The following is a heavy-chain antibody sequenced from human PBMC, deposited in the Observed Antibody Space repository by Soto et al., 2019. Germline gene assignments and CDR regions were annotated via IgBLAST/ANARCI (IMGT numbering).Heavy chain of an antibody. J-gene: IGHJ5*02. CDR2: IYYSGST. CDR3: ARVLSGYDTYWFDP. D-gene: IGHD5-12*01. CDR1: GGSISSGCYY. Sequence: SETLSLSCTVSGGSISSGCYYWSWFRQHPGKGLEWIGYIYYSGSTYYNPSLKSRVTILVDTSKNQFSLKLSSVTAADTAVYYCARVLSGYDTYWFDPWGQGTLVTVSS. V-gene: IGHV4-31*03.